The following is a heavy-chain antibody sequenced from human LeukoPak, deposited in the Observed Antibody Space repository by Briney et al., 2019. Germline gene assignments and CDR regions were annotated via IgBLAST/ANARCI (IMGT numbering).Heavy chain of an antibody. CDR2: ISSSSSYI. V-gene: IGHV3-21*01. Sequence: GGSLRLSCAASGFTFSSYSMNWVSQAPGRGLEWVSSISSSSSYIYYADSVKGRFTISRDNAKNSLYLQMNSLRAEDTAVYYCARESPMVRGVIISWGQGTLVTVSS. J-gene: IGHJ4*02. CDR3: ARESPMVRGVIIS. D-gene: IGHD3-10*01. CDR1: GFTFSSYS.